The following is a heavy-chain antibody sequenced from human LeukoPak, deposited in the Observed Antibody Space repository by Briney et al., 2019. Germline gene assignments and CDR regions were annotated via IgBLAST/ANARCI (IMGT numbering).Heavy chain of an antibody. V-gene: IGHV4-34*01. Sequence: SETLSLTCTVSGGSISSYYWSWIRQPPGKGLEWIGEINHSGSTNYNPSLKSRVTISVDTSKNQFSLKLSSVTAADTAVYYCARGAAAAGLRYFDWLLYMNWFDPWGQGTLVTVSS. CDR3: ARGAAAAGLRYFDWLLYMNWFDP. J-gene: IGHJ5*02. D-gene: IGHD3-9*01. CDR2: INHSGST. CDR1: GGSISSYY.